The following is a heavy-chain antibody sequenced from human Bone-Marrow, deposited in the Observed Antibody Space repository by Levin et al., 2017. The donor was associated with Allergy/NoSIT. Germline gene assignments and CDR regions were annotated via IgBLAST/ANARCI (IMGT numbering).Heavy chain of an antibody. V-gene: IGHV3-21*01. CDR3: ARVRQLWLYFDY. J-gene: IGHJ4*02. Sequence: GGSLRLSCAASGFTFSSYSMNWVRQAPGKGLEWVSSISSSSSYIYYADSVKGRFTISRDNAKNSLYLQMNSLRAEDTAVYYCARVRQLWLYFDYWGQGTLVTVSS. CDR1: GFTFSSYS. CDR2: ISSSSSYI. D-gene: IGHD5-18*01.